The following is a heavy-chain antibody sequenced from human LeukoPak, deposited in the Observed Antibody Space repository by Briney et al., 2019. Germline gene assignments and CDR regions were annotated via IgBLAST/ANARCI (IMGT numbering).Heavy chain of an antibody. CDR2: ISYDGSRK. D-gene: IGHD6-13*01. V-gene: IGHV3-30*03. Sequence: GGSLRLSCRASRFSFSDYDMHWVRQAPGKGLEWVAVISYDGSRKYYGDSVKGRFTISRDNSKNTLYLQMNSLRAEDTAVYYCTSITPAGYLDYWGQGTLVTVSS. J-gene: IGHJ4*02. CDR1: RFSFSDYD. CDR3: TSITPAGYLDY.